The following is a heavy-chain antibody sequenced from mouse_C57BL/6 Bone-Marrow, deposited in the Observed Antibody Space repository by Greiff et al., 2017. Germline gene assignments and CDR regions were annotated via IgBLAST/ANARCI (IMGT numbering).Heavy chain of an antibody. CDR1: GYTFTSYW. J-gene: IGHJ2*01. V-gene: IGHV1-69*01. D-gene: IGHD1-1*01. CDR3: AREWVLNPFFDY. CDR2: IDPSDSYT. Sequence: VQLQQPGAELVMPGASVKLSCKASGYTFTSYWMHWVKQRPGQGLEWIGEIDPSDSYTNYNQKFKGKSTLTVDKSSSTAYMQLSSLTSEDSAVYSVAREWVLNPFFDYWGQGTTPTVSS.